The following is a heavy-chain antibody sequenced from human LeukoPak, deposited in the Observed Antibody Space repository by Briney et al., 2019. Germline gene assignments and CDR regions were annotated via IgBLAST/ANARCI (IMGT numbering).Heavy chain of an antibody. D-gene: IGHD6-19*01. V-gene: IGHV3-23*01. CDR3: AKERSGGWPFDY. J-gene: IGHJ4*02. Sequence: PGGSLRLSCAASGFIFSDYAMNWVRQAPGKGLEWVSVVGVDDAIYYKDSVKGRFTISRDNSKNTLSLQMNSLRLEDTAIYYCAKERSGGWPFDYWGQGTLVTVSS. CDR1: GFIFSDYA. CDR2: VGVDDAI.